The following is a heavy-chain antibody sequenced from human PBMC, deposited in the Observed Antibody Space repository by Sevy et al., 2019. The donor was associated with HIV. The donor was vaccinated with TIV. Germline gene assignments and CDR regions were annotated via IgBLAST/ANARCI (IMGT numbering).Heavy chain of an antibody. CDR2: ISGRGGST. V-gene: IGHV3-23*01. J-gene: IGHJ6*02. D-gene: IGHD6-13*01. CDR3: ASDALAAAGGYYYYGMDV. Sequence: GGSLRLSCAASEFTFSSYAMSWVRQAPGKGLEWVSAISGRGGSTYYADSVKGRFTISRDNSKNTLYLQMNSLRAEDTAVYYCASDALAAAGGYYYYGMDVWGQGTTVTVSS. CDR1: EFTFSSYA.